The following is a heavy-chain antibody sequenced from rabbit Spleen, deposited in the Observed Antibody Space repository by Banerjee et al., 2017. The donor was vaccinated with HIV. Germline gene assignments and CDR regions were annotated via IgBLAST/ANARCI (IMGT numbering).Heavy chain of an antibody. V-gene: IGHV1S40*01. J-gene: IGHJ4*01. D-gene: IGHD5-1*01. CDR1: GFSFNSNYF. Sequence: QSLEDSGGGLVQPEGSLALICTASGFSFNSNYFMCWVRQAPGKGLEWIACIYTGDGVTYYANWAKGRFTFSKDSSTTVTLQMKRLTAADTATYFCARGSAWANYGSIWSLNLWGPGTLVTVS. CDR3: ARGSAWANYGSIWSLNL. CDR2: IYTGDGVT.